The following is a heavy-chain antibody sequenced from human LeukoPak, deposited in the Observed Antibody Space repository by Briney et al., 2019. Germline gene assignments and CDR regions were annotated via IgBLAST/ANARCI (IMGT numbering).Heavy chain of an antibody. CDR3: ARARRDGYNENCDF. CDR1: GFTFSTYW. J-gene: IGHJ4*02. Sequence: GGSLKTSRKGLGFTFSTYWNAWVRQVPGKGLGWRGIIYLGGTEFRYSTSFQDQVTISADNSISTAYLQWNSLRTSDTAMYYCARARRDGYNENCDFWGQGTLVTVSS. V-gene: IGHV5-51*01. D-gene: IGHD5-24*01. CDR2: IYLGGTEF.